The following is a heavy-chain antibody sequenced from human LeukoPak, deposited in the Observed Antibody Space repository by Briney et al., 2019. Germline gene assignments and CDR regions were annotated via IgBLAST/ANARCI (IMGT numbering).Heavy chain of an antibody. CDR2: ISAYNGNN. J-gene: IGHJ6*03. CDR1: GYTFTSYG. D-gene: IGHD3-22*01. Sequence: ASVKASSKASGYTFTSYGISWVRQAPGQGLEWMGWISAYNGNNKHEQKLQDRVTMTTATSTSTAYMELRRRMTDDKAVYYCARGARSSDSSGYKYYYYYYMDVWGKGTTVTVSS. V-gene: IGHV1-18*01. CDR3: ARGARSSDSSGYKYYYYYYMDV.